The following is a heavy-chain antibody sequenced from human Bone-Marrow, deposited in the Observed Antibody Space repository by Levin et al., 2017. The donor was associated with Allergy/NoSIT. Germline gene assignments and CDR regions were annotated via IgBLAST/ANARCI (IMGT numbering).Heavy chain of an antibody. CDR2: ISGSGGST. J-gene: IGHJ4*02. Sequence: LSLTCAASGFTFSSYAMSWVRQAPGKGLEWVSAISGSGGSTYYADSVKGRFTISRDNSKNTLYLQMNSLRAEDTAVYYCAKDYAVVAAFDYWGQGTLVTVSS. V-gene: IGHV3-23*01. CDR1: GFTFSSYA. CDR3: AKDYAVVAAFDY. D-gene: IGHD2-15*01.